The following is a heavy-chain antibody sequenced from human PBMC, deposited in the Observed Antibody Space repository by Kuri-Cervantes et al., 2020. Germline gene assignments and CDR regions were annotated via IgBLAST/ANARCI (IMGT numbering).Heavy chain of an antibody. D-gene: IGHD2-21*01. Sequence: GESLKISCAASGFTFSSYGMHWVRQSPGKGLDWVAFIRYDGSNQYYADSVKGRFTISRDNSNNTLYLQMNSLRPEDTAVYYCAKDGLFKSNYGYYMDVWGKGTTVTVSS. CDR3: AKDGLFKSNYGYYMDV. CDR1: GFTFSSYG. CDR2: IRYDGSNQ. V-gene: IGHV3-30*02. J-gene: IGHJ6*03.